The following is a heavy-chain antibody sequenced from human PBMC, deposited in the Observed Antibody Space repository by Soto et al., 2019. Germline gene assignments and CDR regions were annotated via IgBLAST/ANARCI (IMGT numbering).Heavy chain of an antibody. J-gene: IGHJ5*02. V-gene: IGHV3-74*01. Sequence: GGSLRLSCAASGFTFSNYWMHWVRQAPGKGLLWVSRITSDGSVTVYADSVRGRFTISRDNANNMLYLQMNSLRVEDTAVYYCVRDKRVTDWFDHWGQGTLVTVSS. CDR1: GFTFSNYW. CDR3: VRDKRVTDWFDH. CDR2: ITSDGSVT.